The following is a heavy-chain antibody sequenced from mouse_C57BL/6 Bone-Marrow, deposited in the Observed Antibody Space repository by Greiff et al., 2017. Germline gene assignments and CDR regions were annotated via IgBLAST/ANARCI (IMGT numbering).Heavy chain of an antibody. CDR2: INPSNGGT. Sequence: QVQLQQPGTELVKPGASVKLSCKASGYTFTSYWMHWVKQRPGQGLEWIGNINPSNGGTNYNEKFKSKATLTVDKSSSTAYMQLSSLTSEDAAVYYCGKGNYGNYEDYAMDYWGQGTSVTVSS. CDR3: GKGNYGNYEDYAMDY. CDR1: GYTFTSYW. J-gene: IGHJ4*01. V-gene: IGHV1-53*01. D-gene: IGHD2-1*01.